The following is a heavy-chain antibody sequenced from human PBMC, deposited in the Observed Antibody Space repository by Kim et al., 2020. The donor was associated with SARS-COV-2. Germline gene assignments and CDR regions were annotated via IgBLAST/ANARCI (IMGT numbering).Heavy chain of an antibody. V-gene: IGHV1-18*04. CDR1: GYTFTSYG. Sequence: ASVKVSCKASGYTFTSYGISWVRQAPGQGLEWMGWISAYNGNTNYAQKLQGRVTMTTDTSTSTAYMELRSLRSDDTAVYYCARGLVFWTGTTRHGMDVWGQGTTVTVSS. CDR3: ARGLVFWTGTTRHGMDV. CDR2: ISAYNGNT. J-gene: IGHJ6*02. D-gene: IGHD1-7*01.